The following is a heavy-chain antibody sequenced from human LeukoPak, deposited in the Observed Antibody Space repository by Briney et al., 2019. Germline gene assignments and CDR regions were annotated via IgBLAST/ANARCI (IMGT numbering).Heavy chain of an antibody. J-gene: IGHJ4*02. Sequence: SETLSLTCIVSGGSISSGDYYWSWIRQPPGKGLEWIGYIYYSGSTYYNPSLKSRVTISVDTSKNQFSLKLSSVTAADTAVYYCARADGDGVIDYWGQGTLVTVSS. D-gene: IGHD2-8*01. V-gene: IGHV4-30-4*01. CDR2: IYYSGST. CDR1: GGSISSGDYY. CDR3: ARADGDGVIDY.